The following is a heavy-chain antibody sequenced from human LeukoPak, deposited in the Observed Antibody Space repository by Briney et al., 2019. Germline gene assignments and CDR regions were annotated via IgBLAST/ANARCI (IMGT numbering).Heavy chain of an antibody. CDR1: GASISSRSYY. Sequence: PSQTLSLTCTVSGASISSRSYYWGWIRQPPGKGLEWIGSINYSGRTYSNPSLKSRVTISVDTSKNQFSLKLSSVTAADTAVYYCARNFDSSGSIALDYWGQGTLVTVSS. CDR2: INYSGRT. V-gene: IGHV4-39*01. CDR3: ARNFDSSGSIALDY. D-gene: IGHD3-22*01. J-gene: IGHJ4*02.